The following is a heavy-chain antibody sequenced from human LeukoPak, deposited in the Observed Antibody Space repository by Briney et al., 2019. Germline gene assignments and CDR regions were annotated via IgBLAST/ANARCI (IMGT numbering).Heavy chain of an antibody. CDR1: GFTFSSYG. V-gene: IGHV3-30*18. CDR2: ISYDGSNK. Sequence: GGSLRLSCAASGFTFSSYGMHWVRQAPGKGLEWVAVISYDGSNKYYADSVKGRFTISRDNSKNTLYLQMNSLRAEDTAVYSCAKPGTYGSGRVHWFDPWGKGTLVTVSS. J-gene: IGHJ5*02. D-gene: IGHD3-10*01. CDR3: AKPGTYGSGRVHWFDP.